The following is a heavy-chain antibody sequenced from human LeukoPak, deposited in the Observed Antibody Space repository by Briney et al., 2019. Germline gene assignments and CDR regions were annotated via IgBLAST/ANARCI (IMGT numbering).Heavy chain of an antibody. CDR3: ARVPGFVLMVYDSSTNWFDP. J-gene: IGHJ5*02. V-gene: IGHV1-18*01. CDR1: GYTFTSYG. CDR2: ISAYNGNT. Sequence: GASVKVSCKASGYTFTSYGISWVRQAPGQGLEWMGWISAYNGNTNYAQKLQGRVTMTTDTSTSTAYMELRSLRSDDTAVYYCARVPGFVLMVYDSSTNWFDPWGQGTLVTVSS. D-gene: IGHD2-8*01.